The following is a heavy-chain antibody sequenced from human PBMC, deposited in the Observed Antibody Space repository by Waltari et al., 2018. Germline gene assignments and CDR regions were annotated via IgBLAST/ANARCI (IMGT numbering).Heavy chain of an antibody. CDR1: GFTFKNFA. CDR2: ITESGDT. CDR3: AKRWAIYYFEY. D-gene: IGHD3-9*01. Sequence: EVQLVESGGGLVQPGGSLRLCCAASGFTFKNFAMTWVRQAPGKGLEWVSTITESGDTFYADSVKGRFATSRDNYKNTLSLQMNSLRAEDTAVYYCAKRWAIYYFEYWGQGNLVTVSS. V-gene: IGHV3-23*04. J-gene: IGHJ4*02.